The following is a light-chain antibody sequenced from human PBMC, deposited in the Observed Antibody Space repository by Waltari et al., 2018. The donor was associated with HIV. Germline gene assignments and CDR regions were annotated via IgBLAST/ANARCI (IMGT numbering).Light chain of an antibody. CDR3: QQRSNWPPWT. J-gene: IGKJ1*01. CDR1: QSVSSY. Sequence: EIVLTQSPATLSLSPGERATLFCRASQSVSSYLAWYQQKPGQAPRLLIYDASNRATGIPARFSGSGSGTDFTLTISSLESEDFAVYYCQQRSNWPPWTFGQGTKVEIK. V-gene: IGKV3-11*01. CDR2: DAS.